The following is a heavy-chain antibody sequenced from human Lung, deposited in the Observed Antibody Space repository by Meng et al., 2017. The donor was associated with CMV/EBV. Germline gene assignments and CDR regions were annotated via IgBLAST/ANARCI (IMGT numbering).Heavy chain of an antibody. CDR2: ISAYNGNT. CDR1: GYTFTSYG. Sequence: ASVKVSCKASGYTFTSYGISWVRQAPGQGLEWMGWISAYNGNTNYAQKLQGRVTMTTDTSTSTAYMELRSLRSDDTAVYYCARQYYDFWSGYGNWFGYYYGMDVWGQGTTVTVSS. V-gene: IGHV1-18*01. J-gene: IGHJ6*02. CDR3: ARQYYDFWSGYGNWFGYYYGMDV. D-gene: IGHD3-3*01.